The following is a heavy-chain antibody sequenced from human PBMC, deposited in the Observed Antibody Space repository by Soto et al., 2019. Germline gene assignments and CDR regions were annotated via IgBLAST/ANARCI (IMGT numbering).Heavy chain of an antibody. CDR1: GFTFSSYG. V-gene: IGHV3-30*18. J-gene: IGHJ4*02. Sequence: GGSLRLSCAASGFTFSSYGMHWVRQAPGKGLEWVAVISYDGSNKYYADSVKGRFTISRDNSKNTLYLQMNSLRAEDTAVYYCAKDIYYDSSGPSDYWGQGTLVTASS. CDR2: ISYDGSNK. CDR3: AKDIYYDSSGPSDY. D-gene: IGHD3-22*01.